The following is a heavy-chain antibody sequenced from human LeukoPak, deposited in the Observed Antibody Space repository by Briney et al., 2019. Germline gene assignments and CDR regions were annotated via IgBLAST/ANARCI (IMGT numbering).Heavy chain of an antibody. V-gene: IGHV3-7*01. D-gene: IGHD2-15*01. CDR3: ARDAYSGGSCYAY. CDR2: INQDGSEK. J-gene: IGHJ4*02. Sequence: GGSLRLSCAVSGFTFSSYWMSWVRQAPGKGPEWVANINQDGSEKYYVDSLEGRFTISRDNAKNSLFLQMNSLRAEDTAVYYCARDAYSGGSCYAYWGQGTLVIVSS. CDR1: GFTFSSYW.